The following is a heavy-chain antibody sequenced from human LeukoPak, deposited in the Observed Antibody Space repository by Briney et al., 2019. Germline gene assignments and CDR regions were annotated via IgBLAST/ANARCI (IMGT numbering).Heavy chain of an antibody. Sequence: PGGSLRLSCTASGFTFSSYTMTWVRQAPGKGLKWVSTITTGDGNTYYADSVKGRFTVSRDDSKNTLYLQMNSLRAEDTAVYYCAKDGVTGYQGPFDYWGQGTLVTVSS. D-gene: IGHD1-20*01. CDR3: AKDGVTGYQGPFDY. CDR1: GFTFSSYT. V-gene: IGHV3-23*01. J-gene: IGHJ4*02. CDR2: ITTGDGNT.